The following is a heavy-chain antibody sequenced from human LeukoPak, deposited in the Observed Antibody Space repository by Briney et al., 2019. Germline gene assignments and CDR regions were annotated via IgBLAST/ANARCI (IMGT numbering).Heavy chain of an antibody. D-gene: IGHD3-16*01. CDR1: GGSVSSGSYY. V-gene: IGHV4-61*01. CDR2: IYYSGST. CDR3: ARDLGEDAFDI. Sequence: EPSETLSLTCTVSGGSVSSGSYYWSWIRQPPGKGLEWIGYIYYSGSTNYNPSLKSRVTISVDTSKNQFSLKLSSVTAADTAVYYCARDLGEDAFDIWGQGTMVTVSS. J-gene: IGHJ3*02.